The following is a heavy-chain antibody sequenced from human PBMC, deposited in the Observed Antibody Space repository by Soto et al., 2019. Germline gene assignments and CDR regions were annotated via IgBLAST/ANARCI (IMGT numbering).Heavy chain of an antibody. D-gene: IGHD4-17*01. CDR3: ARGVTTVTTFDY. J-gene: IGHJ4*02. V-gene: IGHV4-34*01. CDR1: GGSFSGYY. Sequence: SETLSLTCAVYGGSFSGYYWTWIRQPPGTGLEWIGEINHSGSTNYNPSLKSRVTISVDRSKNQFSLKLSSVTAADTAVYYCARGVTTVTTFDYWGQGTLVTVSS. CDR2: INHSGST.